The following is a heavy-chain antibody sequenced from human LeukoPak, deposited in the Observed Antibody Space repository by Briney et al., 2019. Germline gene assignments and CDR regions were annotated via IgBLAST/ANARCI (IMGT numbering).Heavy chain of an antibody. D-gene: IGHD3-3*01. CDR3: ARQNDFRLDY. J-gene: IGHJ4*02. CDR2: IYPDDSDT. CDR1: GYSFTSYW. Sequence: GESLKISCKGSGYSFTSYWIGWVRQMPGKGLEWVGIIYPDDSDTRYSPSFQDQVTISADKSISTAYLQWSSLKASDTAMYYCARQNDFRLDYWGQGTLVTVSS. V-gene: IGHV5-51*01.